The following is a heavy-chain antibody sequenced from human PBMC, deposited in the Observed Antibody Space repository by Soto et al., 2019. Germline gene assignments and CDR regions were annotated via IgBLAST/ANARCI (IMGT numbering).Heavy chain of an antibody. J-gene: IGHJ3*02. V-gene: IGHV1-2*04. D-gene: IGHD3-22*01. Sequence: ASVKVSSKASGYTFTGYYMHWVRQAPGQGLEWMGWINPNSGGTNYAQKFQGWCTMTRDTSISTAYMELSRLRSDDTAVYYCARWDSYYYDSSGYHLEVFAIWGQGTFVIVSS. CDR1: GYTFTGYY. CDR3: ARWDSYYYDSSGYHLEVFAI. CDR2: INPNSGGT.